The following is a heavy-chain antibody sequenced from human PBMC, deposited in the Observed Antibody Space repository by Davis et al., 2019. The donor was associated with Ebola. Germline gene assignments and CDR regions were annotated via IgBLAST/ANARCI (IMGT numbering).Heavy chain of an antibody. D-gene: IGHD3-22*01. CDR3: AREFYYYDSSGYGLGFFDY. CDR1: GGSISSGDYY. V-gene: IGHV4-30-4*02. J-gene: IGHJ4*02. Sequence: MPSETLSLTCTVSGGSISSGDYYWSWIRQPPGKGLEWIGYIYYSGSTYYNPSLKSRVTISVDTSKNQFSLKLSSVTAADTAVYYCAREFYYYDSSGYGLGFFDYWGQRTLVTVSS. CDR2: IYYSGST.